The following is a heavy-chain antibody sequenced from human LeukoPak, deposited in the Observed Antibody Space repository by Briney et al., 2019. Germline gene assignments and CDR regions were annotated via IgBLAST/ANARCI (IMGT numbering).Heavy chain of an antibody. CDR3: AGDPLLGGWNWFDP. V-gene: IGHV4-30-4*01. J-gene: IGHJ5*02. D-gene: IGHD1-26*01. Sequence: SETLSLTCTVSGGSISSGDYYWSWIRQPPGKGLEWIGYIYYSGSTYYNPSLKSRVTISVDTSKNQFSLKLSSVTAADTAVYYCAGDPLLGGWNWFDPWGQGTLVTVSS. CDR1: GGSISSGDYY. CDR2: IYYSGST.